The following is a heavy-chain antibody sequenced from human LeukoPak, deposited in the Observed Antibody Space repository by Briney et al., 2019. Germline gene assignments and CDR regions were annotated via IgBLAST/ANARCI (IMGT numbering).Heavy chain of an antibody. CDR1: GFTFSRYS. V-gene: IGHV3-48*01. D-gene: IGHD6-19*01. CDR2: ISAGGSTM. CDR3: ARAGHNSSGWYLDY. Sequence: PGGSLRLSCAASGFTFSRYSINWVRQAPGKGLEWISYISAGGSTMYYADSVKGRFTISRDNAKNALYLQMNSLRAEDTAVYYCARAGHNSSGWYLDYWGQGTLVTVSS. J-gene: IGHJ4*02.